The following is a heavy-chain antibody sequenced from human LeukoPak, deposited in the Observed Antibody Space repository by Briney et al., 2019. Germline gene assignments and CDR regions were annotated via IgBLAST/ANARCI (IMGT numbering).Heavy chain of an antibody. CDR3: ASDSSSFPNHFDF. J-gene: IGHJ4*02. Sequence: GGSLRLSCAASGFTVSSTYMSWVRQAPGQGLEWVSLIYSSGSTFYADSVQGRFTISRDNSKNTLYLQMNSLRAEDTAMYYCASDSSSFPNHFDFWGQGTLVTVSS. V-gene: IGHV3-53*01. CDR1: GFTVSSTY. CDR2: IYSSGST. D-gene: IGHD3-3*02.